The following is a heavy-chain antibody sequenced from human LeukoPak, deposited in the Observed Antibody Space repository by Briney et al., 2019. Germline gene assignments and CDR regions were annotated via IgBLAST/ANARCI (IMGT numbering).Heavy chain of an antibody. J-gene: IGHJ4*02. V-gene: IGHV1-18*01. D-gene: IGHD3-10*01. CDR1: GYTFTSYG. CDR3: ARDGEEVLLWFAENSNYFDY. Sequence: ASVKVSCKASGYTFTSYGISWVRQAPGQGLEWMGWISAYNGNTNYAQKLQGRVTMTTDTSTSTAYMELRSLRSDDTAVYYCARDGEEVLLWFAENSNYFDYWGQGTLVTVSS. CDR2: ISAYNGNT.